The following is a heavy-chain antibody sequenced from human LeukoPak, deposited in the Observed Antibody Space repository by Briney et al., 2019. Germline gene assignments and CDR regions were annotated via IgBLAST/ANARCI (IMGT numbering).Heavy chain of an antibody. CDR2: IYYSGST. CDR3: VRQTVTPDDAFDI. J-gene: IGHJ3*02. D-gene: IGHD1-14*01. CDR1: GGSISSSSYY. V-gene: IGHV4-39*01. Sequence: SATLSLTCTVSGGSISSSSYYWGWIRQPPGKGREWIGSIYYSGSTYYNPSLKSRVTISVDTSKNQFSLKLSSVTAADTAVYYCVRQTVTPDDAFDIWGQGTMVTVSS.